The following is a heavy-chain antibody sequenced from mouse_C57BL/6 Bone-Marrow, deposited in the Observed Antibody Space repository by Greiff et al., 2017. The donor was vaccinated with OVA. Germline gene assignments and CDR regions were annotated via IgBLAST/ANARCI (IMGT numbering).Heavy chain of an antibody. D-gene: IGHD1-1*01. CDR1: GFTFSDYY. CDR2: IIYDGSST. CDR3: ACGCYYGFAY. J-gene: IGHJ3*01. V-gene: IGHV5-16*01. Sequence: EVKLVESEGGLVQPGSSMKLSCTASGFTFSDYYMAWVRQVPEKGLEWVANIIYDGSSTYYLDSLKSRFIISRDNATNLLYLQLSSLKSEDTATYCCACGCYYGFAYWGQGTLVTVSA.